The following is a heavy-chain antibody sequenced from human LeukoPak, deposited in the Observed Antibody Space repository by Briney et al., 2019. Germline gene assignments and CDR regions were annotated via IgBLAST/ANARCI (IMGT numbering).Heavy chain of an antibody. Sequence: ASVKVSCKASGYSFNSYGISWVRQTPGQGLEWMGWISVHNGNTNYAQKLQGRVIMTTDTSTSTAYMELRSLRSDDTAVYYCARDYYDISTGYYNFDYWGQGTLVTVSS. J-gene: IGHJ4*02. CDR3: ARDYYDISTGYYNFDY. CDR1: GYSFNSYG. CDR2: ISVHNGNT. V-gene: IGHV1-18*01. D-gene: IGHD3-9*01.